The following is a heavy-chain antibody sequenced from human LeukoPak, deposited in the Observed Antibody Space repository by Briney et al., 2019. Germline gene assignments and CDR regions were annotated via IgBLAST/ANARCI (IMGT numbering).Heavy chain of an antibody. CDR2: TNGDGSST. CDR3: ARSQLGGYFDY. J-gene: IGHJ4*02. Sequence: PGGSLRLSCAASGSTFSSYWMHWVRQAPGKGLVWVSRTNGDGSSTSYAESVKGRFTISRDNAKNTLYLQMNSLGAEDTAVYYCARSQLGGYFDYWGQGTLVTVPS. CDR1: GSTFSSYW. V-gene: IGHV3-74*01. D-gene: IGHD5-24*01.